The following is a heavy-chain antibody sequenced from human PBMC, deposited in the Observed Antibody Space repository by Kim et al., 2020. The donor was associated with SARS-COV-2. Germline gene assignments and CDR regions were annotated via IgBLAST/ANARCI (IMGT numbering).Heavy chain of an antibody. D-gene: IGHD2-15*01. CDR1: GFTFSSYG. CDR2: IWYDGSNK. CDR3: ASDFFSTYCSGGSCYSGFYYGMDV. V-gene: IGHV3-33*01. J-gene: IGHJ6*02. Sequence: GGSLRLSCAASGFTFSSYGMHWVRQAPGKGLAWVAVIWYDGSNKYYADSVKCRFTISRDNSKNTLYLQMNSLRAEDTAVYYCASDFFSTYCSGGSCYSGFYYGMDVWGQGTTVTVSS.